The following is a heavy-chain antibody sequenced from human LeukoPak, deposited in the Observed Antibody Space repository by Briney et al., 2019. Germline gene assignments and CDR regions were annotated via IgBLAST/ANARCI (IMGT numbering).Heavy chain of an antibody. J-gene: IGHJ4*02. D-gene: IGHD4-11*01. Sequence: GGSLRLSCAASGFTFSDYFMTWIRQAPGKGLEWLSYITHGGSTIYYADSVKGRFTISRDNAKNSLYLQMNSLRAEDTAVYYCATDYTDYSLDYWGQGTLVTVSS. V-gene: IGHV3-11*01. CDR3: ATDYTDYSLDY. CDR1: GFTFSDYF. CDR2: ITHGGSTI.